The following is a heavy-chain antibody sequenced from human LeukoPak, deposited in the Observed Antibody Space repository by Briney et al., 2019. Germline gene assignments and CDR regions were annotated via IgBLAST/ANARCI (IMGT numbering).Heavy chain of an antibody. CDR3: AKDMGMEEWQANYYDD. J-gene: IGHJ4*02. D-gene: IGHD3-3*01. CDR1: GFTFSSYG. CDR2: ISYDGSNK. Sequence: AGRSLRLSCAASGFTFSSYGMHWVRQAPGKGLEWVAVISYDGSNKYYADSVKGRFTISRDNSKNTLYLQMNSLRAEDTAVYYCAKDMGMEEWQANYYDDWGQGTLVTVSS. V-gene: IGHV3-30*18.